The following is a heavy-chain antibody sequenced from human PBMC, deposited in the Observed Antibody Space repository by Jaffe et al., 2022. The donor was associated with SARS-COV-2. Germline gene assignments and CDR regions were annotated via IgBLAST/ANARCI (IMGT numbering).Heavy chain of an antibody. D-gene: IGHD6-13*01. CDR3: ARGNEYSSSWYLDYYYYYGMDV. Sequence: EVQLVESGGGLVQPGGSLRLSCAASGFTFSSYWMSWVRQAPGKGLEWVANIKQDGSEKYYVDSVKGRFTISRDNAKNSLYLQMNSLRAEDTAVYYCARGNEYSSSWYLDYYYYYGMDVWGQGTTVTVSS. V-gene: IGHV3-7*03. CDR2: IKQDGSEK. J-gene: IGHJ6*02. CDR1: GFTFSSYW.